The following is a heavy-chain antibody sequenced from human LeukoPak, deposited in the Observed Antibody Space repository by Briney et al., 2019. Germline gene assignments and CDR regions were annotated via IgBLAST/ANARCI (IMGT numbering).Heavy chain of an antibody. V-gene: IGHV3-74*01. CDR2: INSDGSST. CDR3: AREEKLMVYSIEDY. D-gene: IGHD2-8*01. CDR1: GFTFSSYW. J-gene: IGHJ4*02. Sequence: GGSLRLSCAASGFTFSSYWMHWVRQAPGKWRVWVSRINSDGSSTSYADSVKGRFTISRDNAKNTLYLQMNSLRREDTAVYYGAREEKLMVYSIEDYWGQGTLVTVSS.